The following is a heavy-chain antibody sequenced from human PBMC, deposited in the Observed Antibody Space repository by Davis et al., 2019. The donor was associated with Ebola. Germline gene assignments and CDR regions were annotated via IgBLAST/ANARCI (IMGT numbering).Heavy chain of an antibody. CDR1: GFTFSSYG. V-gene: IGHV3-30*02. CDR3: ARDEYSSSSLDY. D-gene: IGHD6-6*01. CDR2: IRYDGSRE. Sequence: GGSLRLSCVASGFTFSSYGIHWVRQAPGKGLEWVSFIRYDGSREYYADSVKGRFTISRDNSKNTLYLQMNSLRAEDTAVYYCARDEYSSSSLDYWGQGTLVTVSS. J-gene: IGHJ4*02.